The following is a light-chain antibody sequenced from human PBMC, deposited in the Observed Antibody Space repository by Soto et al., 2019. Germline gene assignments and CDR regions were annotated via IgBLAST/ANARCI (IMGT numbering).Light chain of an antibody. CDR2: EDT. Sequence: SYELTQPPSVSVAPGQTARITCGGNSIGSKSVHWYQQKPGQAPVLVVYEDTDRPSGIPERFSGSNSGNTATLTISRVEAGDEADYYCQVWHSSSEHWVFGGGTQLTVL. J-gene: IGLJ3*02. CDR1: SIGSKS. V-gene: IGLV3-21*02. CDR3: QVWHSSSEHWV.